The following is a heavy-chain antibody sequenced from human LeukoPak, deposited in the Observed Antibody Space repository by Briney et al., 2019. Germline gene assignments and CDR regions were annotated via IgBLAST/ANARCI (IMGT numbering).Heavy chain of an antibody. CDR1: GFTFSDYY. D-gene: IGHD6-13*01. V-gene: IGHV3-11*04. J-gene: IGHJ4*02. Sequence: PGGSLRLSCAASGFTFSDYYMSWIRQAPGKGLEWVSYISSSGSTIYYADSVKGRFTISRDNAKNSLYLQMNSLRAEDTAVYYCARERRRQQLVYYFDYWGQGTLVTVSS. CDR2: ISSSGSTI. CDR3: ARERRRQQLVYYFDY.